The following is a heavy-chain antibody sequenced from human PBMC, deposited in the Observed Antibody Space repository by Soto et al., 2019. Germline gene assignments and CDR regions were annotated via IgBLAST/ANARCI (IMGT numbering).Heavy chain of an antibody. D-gene: IGHD6-25*01. V-gene: IGHV4-59*01. CDR3: ARDQLSSGLYVWFDP. CDR2: ISYDGST. Sequence: SETLSLTCTVSGGSINSYYWSWIRQPPGMGLEWIGCISYDGSTSYNPSLRSRVTISVDTSKNQFSLILSSVTSADTAVYYCARDQLSSGLYVWFDPWGQGTLVTVSS. CDR1: GGSINSYY. J-gene: IGHJ5*02.